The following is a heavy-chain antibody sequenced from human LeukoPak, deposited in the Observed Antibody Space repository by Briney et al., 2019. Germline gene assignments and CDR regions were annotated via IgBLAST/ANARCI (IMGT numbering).Heavy chain of an antibody. CDR2: IYSGGTT. V-gene: IGHV3-53*01. D-gene: IGHD4-23*01. CDR1: GFTVSSNH. Sequence: PGGSLRLSCAASGFTVSSNHMSWVRQAPGKGLKWVSIIYSGGTTYYADSVKGRFTISRDNPKNTLYLQMNTLRAEDTAVYYCARDADYGGSPDAFDVRGRGTIVTVSS. J-gene: IGHJ3*01. CDR3: ARDADYGGSPDAFDV.